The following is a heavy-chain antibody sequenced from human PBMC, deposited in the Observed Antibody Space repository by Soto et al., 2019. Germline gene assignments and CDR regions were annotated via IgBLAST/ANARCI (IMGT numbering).Heavy chain of an antibody. J-gene: IGHJ4*02. CDR1: GFTFSSYW. CDR3: ARVVTIAAADY. Sequence: GGSLRLSCAASGFTFSSYWMSWVRQAPGKGLEWVANIKQDGSEKYYVDSVKGRFTISRDNAKNSLYLQMNSLRAEDTTVYYCARVVTIAAADYWGQGTLVTVSS. V-gene: IGHV3-7*01. D-gene: IGHD6-13*01. CDR2: IKQDGSEK.